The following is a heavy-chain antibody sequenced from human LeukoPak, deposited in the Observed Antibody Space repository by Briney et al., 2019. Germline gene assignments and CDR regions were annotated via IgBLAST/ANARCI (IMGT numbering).Heavy chain of an antibody. CDR1: GFTFSSYA. D-gene: IGHD3-3*01. Sequence: PGGSLRLSCAASGFTFSSYAMSWVRQAPGKGLEWVSAISGSGGSTYYADSVKGRFTISRDNSKNTLYLQMNSLRAEDTAVYYCAKYKEWPYDSRHFDCWGQGTLVTVSS. V-gene: IGHV3-23*01. CDR3: AKYKEWPYDSRHFDC. J-gene: IGHJ4*02. CDR2: ISGSGGST.